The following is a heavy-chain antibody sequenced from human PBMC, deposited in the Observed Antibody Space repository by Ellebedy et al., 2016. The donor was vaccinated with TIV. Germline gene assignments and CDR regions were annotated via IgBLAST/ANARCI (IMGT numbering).Heavy chain of an antibody. Sequence: GESLKISCEVSGFTFSGYWMHWVRQAPGKVLVCVSRITTDADRYADPVKGRFTVSRDNAKNTVYLQMNSLSAEDTAGYYCGRILGGSGSRSEAIDYWGQGSLVIVSS. J-gene: IGHJ4*02. CDR2: ITTDAD. V-gene: IGHV3-74*01. CDR3: GRILGGSGSRSEAIDY. CDR1: GFTFSGYW. D-gene: IGHD5-12*01.